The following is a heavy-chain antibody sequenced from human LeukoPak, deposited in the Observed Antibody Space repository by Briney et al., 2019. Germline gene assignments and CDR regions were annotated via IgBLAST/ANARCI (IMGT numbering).Heavy chain of an antibody. CDR2: ISVSGRFT. CDR1: GFTFSTYG. D-gene: IGHD3-9*01. Sequence: PGGSLRLSCAASGFTFSTYGMSWVRQAPGKGLEWVSAISVSGRFTYYADSVKGRFTISRDNSKNTLYLLMNSLRAEDTAVYYCVKDGLTGYYTAWFDPWGQGTLVTVSS. V-gene: IGHV3-23*01. CDR3: VKDGLTGYYTAWFDP. J-gene: IGHJ5*02.